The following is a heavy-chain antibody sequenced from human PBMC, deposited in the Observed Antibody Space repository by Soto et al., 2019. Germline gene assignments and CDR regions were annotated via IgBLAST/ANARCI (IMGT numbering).Heavy chain of an antibody. D-gene: IGHD5-12*01. V-gene: IGHV1-18*01. CDR1: GYTFTSYG. Sequence: ASVKVSCKASGYTFTSYGIRWVRQAPGQGLEWMGWISAYNGNTNYAQKLQGRVTMTTDTSTSTAYMELRSLRSDDTAVYYCARSGDIVATNDAFDIWGQGTMVTVSS. J-gene: IGHJ3*02. CDR3: ARSGDIVATNDAFDI. CDR2: ISAYNGNT.